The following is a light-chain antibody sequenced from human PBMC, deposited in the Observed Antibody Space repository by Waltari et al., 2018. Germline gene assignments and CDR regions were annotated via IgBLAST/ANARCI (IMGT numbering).Light chain of an antibody. CDR3: SSFTPKNSVI. Sequence: LTQPASVSASPGQSITISCTGTSSDIGAYAYVSWYQQYPGEAPKLIIYDVAKQPPGISLRFSGSKSDNTASLTISGLQADDEADYYCSSFTPKNSVIFGGGTRLTVL. CDR1: SSDIGAYAY. V-gene: IGLV2-14*03. CDR2: DVA. J-gene: IGLJ2*01.